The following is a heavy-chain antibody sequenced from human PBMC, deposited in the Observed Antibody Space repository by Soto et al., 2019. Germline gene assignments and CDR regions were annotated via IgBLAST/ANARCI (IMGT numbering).Heavy chain of an antibody. CDR3: ARHGPDYYGSGRVSWFDP. Sequence: QLQLQESGPGLVKPSETLSLTCTVSGGSISSSSYYWGWIRQPPGKGLEWIGSIYYSGSTYYNPSLTSRVANTVDTSKSQFSLALSSVAAADTAVYYCARHGPDYYGSGRVSWFDPWGQGTLVTVSS. V-gene: IGHV4-39*01. CDR1: GGSISSSSYY. CDR2: IYYSGST. D-gene: IGHD3-10*01. J-gene: IGHJ5*02.